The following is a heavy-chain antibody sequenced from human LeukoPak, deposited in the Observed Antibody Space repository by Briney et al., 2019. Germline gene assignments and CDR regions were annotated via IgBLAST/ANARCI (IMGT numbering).Heavy chain of an antibody. Sequence: SVKVSCKASGGTFSSYAISWVRQAPGQGLEWMGRIIPILGIANYAQKFQGRVTITADKSTSTAYMELSSLRSEDTAVYYCARDFNRSGGSCLFDYWGQGTLVTVSS. CDR2: IIPILGIA. CDR3: ARDFNRSGGSCLFDY. J-gene: IGHJ4*02. V-gene: IGHV1-69*04. D-gene: IGHD2-15*01. CDR1: GGTFSSYA.